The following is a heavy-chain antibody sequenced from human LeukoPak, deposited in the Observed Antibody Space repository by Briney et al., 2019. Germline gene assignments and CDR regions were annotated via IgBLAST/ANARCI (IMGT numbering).Heavy chain of an antibody. D-gene: IGHD3-10*01. J-gene: IGHJ4*02. CDR1: VYTFTSYY. CDR3: ARGRGSYYFDC. CDR2: INPSVGST. V-gene: IGHV1-46*01. Sequence: ASVKVSCKSSVYTFTSYYMHWVRQAPGQGLEWMGIINPSVGSTTYAQKFQGRVTMTRDTSTTTVYMELSSLGSEDTAVYYCARGRGSYYFDCWGQGTLVTVSS.